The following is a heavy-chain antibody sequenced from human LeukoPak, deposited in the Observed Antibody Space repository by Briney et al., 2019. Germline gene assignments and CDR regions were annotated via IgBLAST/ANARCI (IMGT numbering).Heavy chain of an antibody. CDR3: AKDLEDYYDSSGKLDY. J-gene: IGHJ4*02. V-gene: IGHV3-30*18. CDR1: GFTFSSYG. CDR2: ISYDGSNK. D-gene: IGHD3-22*01. Sequence: GRSLRLSCAASGFTFSSYGMHWVRQAPGKGLEWVAVISYDGSNKYYADSVKGRFTISRDNSKNTLYLQMNSLRAEVTAVYYCAKDLEDYYDSSGKLDYWGQGTLVTVSS.